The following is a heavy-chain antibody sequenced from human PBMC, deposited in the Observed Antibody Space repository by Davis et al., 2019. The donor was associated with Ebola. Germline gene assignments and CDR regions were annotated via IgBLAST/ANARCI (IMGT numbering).Heavy chain of an antibody. V-gene: IGHV1-18*01. CDR2: SYPSNGNT. Sequence: ASVKVSCKASGYTFISYGITWVRQAPGQGLEWMGWSYPSNGNTHYAQKFQGRVTMTTDTSTSTAYMELRSLRNDDTAMYYCVKDFWSDDPGYWGQGTLVTVSS. CDR3: VKDFWSDDPGY. D-gene: IGHD3-3*01. J-gene: IGHJ4*02. CDR1: GYTFISYG.